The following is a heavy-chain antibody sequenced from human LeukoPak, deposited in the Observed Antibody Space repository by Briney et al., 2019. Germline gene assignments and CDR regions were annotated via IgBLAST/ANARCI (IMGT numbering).Heavy chain of an antibody. CDR2: IYHSGST. V-gene: IGHV4-4*02. D-gene: IGHD2-15*01. CDR1: GGSISSSNW. CDR3: ARDCSGGSCYGAFDI. J-gene: IGHJ3*02. Sequence: ASGTLSLTCAVSGGSISSSNWWSWVRQPPGKGLEWIGEIYHSGSTNYNPSLKSRVTISVDKSKNHFSLKLSSVTAADTAVYYCARDCSGGSCYGAFDIWGQGTMVTVSS.